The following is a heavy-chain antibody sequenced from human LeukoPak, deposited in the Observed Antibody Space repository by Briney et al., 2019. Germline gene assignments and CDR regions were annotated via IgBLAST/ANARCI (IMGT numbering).Heavy chain of an antibody. CDR3: ARGDFGETNTAFDV. V-gene: IGHV1-8*01. D-gene: IGHD4-17*01. J-gene: IGHJ3*01. Sequence: GASVKLSCKVSGYTFTNYGVHWVRQAHGQGLEWKWWIHPNSATTNYAQRLQGRVTVTRDTSLSVAYMQLSSLTSEDAAVYFCARGDFGETNTAFDVWGQGTLVAVSS. CDR2: IHPNSATT. CDR1: GYTFTNYG.